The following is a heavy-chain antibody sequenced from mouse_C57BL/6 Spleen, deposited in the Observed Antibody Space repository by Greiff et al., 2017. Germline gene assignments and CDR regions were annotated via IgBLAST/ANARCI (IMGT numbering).Heavy chain of an antibody. V-gene: IGHV1-42*01. J-gene: IGHJ4*01. CDR1: GYSFTGYY. CDR2: INPSTGGT. Sequence: VQLQQSGPELVKPGASVKISCKASGYSFTGYYMNWVKQSPEKSLEWIGEINPSTGGTTYNQKFKAKATLTVDKSSSTAYMQLKSLTSEDSAVYYCARGQREDYCAMDYWGQGTSVTVSS. CDR3: ARGQREDYCAMDY.